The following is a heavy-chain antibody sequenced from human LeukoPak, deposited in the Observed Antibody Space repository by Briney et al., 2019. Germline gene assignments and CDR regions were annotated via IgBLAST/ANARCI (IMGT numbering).Heavy chain of an antibody. CDR3: ARGVVAARFWFDP. D-gene: IGHD6-6*01. CDR1: GGSISSYY. J-gene: IGHJ5*02. Sequence: ETLSLTCSVSGGSISSYYWSWIRQPPGKGLEWLGYIYYSGSTNYNPSLKSRVTISVDTSKNQFSLKLSSVTAADTAVYYCARGVVAARFWFDPWGQGTLVTVSS. CDR2: IYYSGST. V-gene: IGHV4-59*01.